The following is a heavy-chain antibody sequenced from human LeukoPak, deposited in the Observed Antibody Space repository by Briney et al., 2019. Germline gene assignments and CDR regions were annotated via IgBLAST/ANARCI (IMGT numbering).Heavy chain of an antibody. V-gene: IGHV4-34*01. CDR3: ARGARITIFGVATGGYNWFDP. CDR1: GGSFSGYY. CDR2: INHSGST. Sequence: NPSETLSLTCAVYGGSFSGYYWSWIRQPPGKGLEWIGEINHSGSTNYNPSLKSRVTISVDTSKNQFSLKLSSVTAADTAVYYCARGARITIFGVATGGYNWFDPWGQGTLVTVSS. J-gene: IGHJ5*02. D-gene: IGHD3-3*01.